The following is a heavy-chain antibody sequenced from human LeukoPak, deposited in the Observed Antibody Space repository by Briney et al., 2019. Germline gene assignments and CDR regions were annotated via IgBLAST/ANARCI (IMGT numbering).Heavy chain of an antibody. D-gene: IGHD1-26*01. CDR2: ISGSVGRT. CDR3: AKVNGRWELDY. Sequence: GGSLRLSCAASGFPFSSYAMSWVPRAPGRGLEWVSAISGSVGRTYYADSVKGRFTISRDNAKNTLYLQMNSLRAEDTAVYYCAKVNGRWELDYWGQGTLVTVSS. CDR1: GFPFSSYA. V-gene: IGHV3-23*01. J-gene: IGHJ4*02.